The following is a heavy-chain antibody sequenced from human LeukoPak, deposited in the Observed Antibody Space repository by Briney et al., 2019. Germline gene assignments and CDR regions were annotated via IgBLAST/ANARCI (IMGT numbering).Heavy chain of an antibody. Sequence: ASVRVSCKASGYTFTRYGISWVRQAPGQGLEWMGWISAYNANTNYAQTVQGRVTITTDTSTSTAYMDLRSLTSEDTAVYYCARDYGYYGSGSYLGYWGQGTLVTVSS. CDR1: GYTFTRYG. J-gene: IGHJ4*02. D-gene: IGHD3-10*01. CDR3: ARDYGYYGSGSYLGY. CDR2: ISAYNANT. V-gene: IGHV1-18*01.